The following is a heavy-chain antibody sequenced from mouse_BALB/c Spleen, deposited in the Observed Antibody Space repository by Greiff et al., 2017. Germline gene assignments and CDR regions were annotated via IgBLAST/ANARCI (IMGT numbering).Heavy chain of an antibody. J-gene: IGHJ4*01. V-gene: IGHV5-17*02. Sequence: EVMLVESGGGLVQPGGSRKLSCAASGFTFSSFGMHWVRQAPEKGLEWVAYISSGSSTIYYADTVKGRFTISRDNPKNTLFLQMTSLRSEDTAMYYCARDSMIKLYAMDYWGQGTSVTVSS. CDR2: ISSGSSTI. CDR3: ARDSMIKLYAMDY. D-gene: IGHD2-4*01. CDR1: GFTFSSFG.